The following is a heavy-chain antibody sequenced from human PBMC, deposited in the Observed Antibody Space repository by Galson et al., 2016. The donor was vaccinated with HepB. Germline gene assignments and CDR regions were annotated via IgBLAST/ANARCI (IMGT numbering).Heavy chain of an antibody. D-gene: IGHD6-13*01. V-gene: IGHV3-11*06. CDR1: GFTFSNYY. Sequence: SLRLSCAASGFTFSNYYMNRIRQAPGKGLEWVSYISSSSSYTNYADSVKGRFAISRDNAKNSLYLQMNGLRAEDPAVYYGARGSSWYFRLCDYGGQGTLATVSS. CDR3: ARGSSWYFRLCDY. J-gene: IGHJ4*02. CDR2: ISSSSSYT.